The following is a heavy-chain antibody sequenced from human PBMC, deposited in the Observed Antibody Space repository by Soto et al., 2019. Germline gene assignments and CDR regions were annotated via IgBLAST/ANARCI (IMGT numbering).Heavy chain of an antibody. CDR2: IIPIFGTP. V-gene: IGHV1-69*01. D-gene: IGHD3-10*01. CDR1: GGIFSTYA. CDR3: ARDRADYGAGTYYYRMDF. J-gene: IGHJ4*02. Sequence: QVQLVQSGAEVKKPGSSVKVSCKASGGIFSTYAISWLRRAPGQGLEWMGCIIPIFGTPNYAQRVQGRVTITADESTSTAYLELSRLRSEDTAVYYCARDRADYGAGTYYYRMDFWGQGTLVTVSS.